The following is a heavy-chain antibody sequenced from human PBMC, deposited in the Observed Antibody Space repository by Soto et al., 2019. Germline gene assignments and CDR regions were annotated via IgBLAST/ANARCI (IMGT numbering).Heavy chain of an antibody. D-gene: IGHD2-2*01. J-gene: IGHJ4*02. CDR3: ARGRPQEGIVVVPDARGGPFDY. CDR1: GGSISSYY. Sequence: SETLSLTCTVSGGSISSYYWSWIRQPPGKGLEWIGYIYYSGSTNYNPSLKSRVTISVDTSKNTLYLQMNSLRAEDTAVYYCARGRPQEGIVVVPDARGGPFDYWGQGTLVTVSS. V-gene: IGHV4-59*01. CDR2: IYYSGST.